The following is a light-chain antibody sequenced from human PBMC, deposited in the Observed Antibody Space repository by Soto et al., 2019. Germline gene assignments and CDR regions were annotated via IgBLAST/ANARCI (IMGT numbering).Light chain of an antibody. CDR1: QSLLHSNGYNY. V-gene: IGKV2-28*01. J-gene: IGKJ1*01. CDR3: MQALQTPPWT. Sequence: DIVMTQSPLSLPATPGEPASISCRSSQSLLHSNGYNYLDWYLQKPGQSPQLLIYLGSNRASGVPDRFSGSGSGTDFTLKISRVEAEDVGVYYCMQALQTPPWTFGQGTKVDI. CDR2: LGS.